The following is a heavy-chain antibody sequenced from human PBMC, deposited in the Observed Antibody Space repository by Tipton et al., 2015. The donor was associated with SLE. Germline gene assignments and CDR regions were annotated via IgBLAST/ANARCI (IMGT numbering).Heavy chain of an antibody. CDR3: AREPLGYSSGWPTGPAFDI. CDR2: IYYSGST. Sequence: TLSLTCTVSGGSISSYYWSWIRQPPGKGLERIGYIYYSGSTNYNPSLKSRVTISVDTSKNQFSLKLSSVTAADTAVYYCAREPLGYSSGWPTGPAFDIWGQGTMVTVSS. V-gene: IGHV4-59*01. D-gene: IGHD6-19*01. J-gene: IGHJ3*02. CDR1: GGSISSYY.